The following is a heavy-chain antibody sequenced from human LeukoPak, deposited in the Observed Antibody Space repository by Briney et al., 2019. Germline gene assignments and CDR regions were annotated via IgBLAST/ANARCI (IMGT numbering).Heavy chain of an antibody. CDR2: LSGSGITT. CDR3: AKGIYSSGWSYFDY. Sequence: GGSLRLSCAASGFTFSNSAMSWVRQAPGKGLEWVSTLSGSGITTYYADSVKSRFTISRDNSKNTLYLQMNSLRAEDTAVYYCAKGIYSSGWSYFDYWGHGTLVTVSS. D-gene: IGHD6-19*01. V-gene: IGHV3-23*01. J-gene: IGHJ4*01. CDR1: GFTFSNSA.